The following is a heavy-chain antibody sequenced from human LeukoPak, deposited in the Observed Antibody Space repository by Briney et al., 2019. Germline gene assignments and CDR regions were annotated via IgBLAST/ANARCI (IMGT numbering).Heavy chain of an antibody. D-gene: IGHD6-13*01. CDR3: ARNPDSSSWYPTRYYYGMDV. V-gene: IGHV3-48*01. CDR1: GFTFSSYS. J-gene: IGHJ6*02. CDR2: ISSSSSTI. Sequence: PGGSLRLSCAASGFTFSSYSMNWVRQAPGKGLEWVSYISSSSSTIYYADSVKGRFTISRDNAKNSLYPQMNSLRAEDTAVYYCARNPDSSSWYPTRYYYGMDVWGQGTTVTVSS.